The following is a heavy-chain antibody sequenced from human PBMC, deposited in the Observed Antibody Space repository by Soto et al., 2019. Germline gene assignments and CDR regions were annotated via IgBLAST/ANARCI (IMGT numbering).Heavy chain of an antibody. Sequence: GGSLRLSCAASGFTFSSYGMHWVRQAPGKGLEWVAVISYDGSNKYYADSVKGRFTISRDNSTNTLYLQMNSLRAEDTAVYYCAKDWAYCSGGSCYSARVAYYYYYGMDVWGQGTTVTVSS. CDR1: GFTFSSYG. D-gene: IGHD2-15*01. CDR3: AKDWAYCSGGSCYSARVAYYYYYGMDV. J-gene: IGHJ6*02. CDR2: ISYDGSNK. V-gene: IGHV3-30*18.